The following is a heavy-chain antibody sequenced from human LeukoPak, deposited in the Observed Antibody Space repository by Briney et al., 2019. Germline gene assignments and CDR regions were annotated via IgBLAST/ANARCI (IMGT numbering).Heavy chain of an antibody. CDR2: IYYSGTP. J-gene: IGHJ4*02. CDR1: GGSISSTTYS. CDR3: ARVEMATFNFDY. Sequence: SETLSLTCTVSGGSISSTTYSWGWIRQPPGKGLEWIGSIYYSGTPYDNPSLKSRVTISVDTSKNQFSLKLSSVTAADTAVYYCARVEMATFNFDYWGQGTLVTVSS. V-gene: IGHV4-39*01. D-gene: IGHD5-24*01.